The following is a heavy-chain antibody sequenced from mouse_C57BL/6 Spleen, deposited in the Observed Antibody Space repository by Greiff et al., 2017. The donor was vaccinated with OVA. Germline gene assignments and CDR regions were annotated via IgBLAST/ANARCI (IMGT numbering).Heavy chain of an antibody. CDR3: ARDGY. V-gene: IGHV1-82*01. CDR2: IYPGDGDT. Sequence: VQGVESGPELVKPGASVKISCKASGYAFSSSWMNWVKQRPGKGLEWIGRIYPGDGDTNYNGKLKGKATLTADKSSSTAYMQLSSLTSEDSAVYFCARDGYWGQGTTLTVSS. CDR1: GYAFSSSW. D-gene: IGHD2-3*01. J-gene: IGHJ2*01.